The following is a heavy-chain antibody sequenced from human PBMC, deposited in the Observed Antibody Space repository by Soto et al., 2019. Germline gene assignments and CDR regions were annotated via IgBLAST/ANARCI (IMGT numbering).Heavy chain of an antibody. Sequence: SETLSLTCIVSGGSISSYYWSWIRQPAGRGLEWIGRIYSRGSTNYDPSLKSRVTMSVDTSKNQFSLKLSSVTAADTAVYYCARDQRQTGTSYYYFDYWGQGILVTVSS. D-gene: IGHD1-7*01. J-gene: IGHJ4*02. CDR1: GGSISSYY. V-gene: IGHV4-4*07. CDR2: IYSRGST. CDR3: ARDQRQTGTSYYYFDY.